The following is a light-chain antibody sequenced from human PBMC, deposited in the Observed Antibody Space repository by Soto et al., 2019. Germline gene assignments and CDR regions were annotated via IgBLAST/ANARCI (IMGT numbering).Light chain of an antibody. CDR2: EVT. Sequence: QSALTQPPSASGSPGQSVTISCTGTSSDVGGYNYVSWYQQHPGKAPKLIIYEVTKRPSGVPDRFSGSKSGSTASLTVSGLQADDEADYYCSSYAGSSYVFGTGTQLTVL. V-gene: IGLV2-8*01. CDR1: SSDVGGYNY. J-gene: IGLJ1*01. CDR3: SSYAGSSYV.